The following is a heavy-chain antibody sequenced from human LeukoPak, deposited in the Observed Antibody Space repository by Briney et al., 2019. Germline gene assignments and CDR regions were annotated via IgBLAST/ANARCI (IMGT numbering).Heavy chain of an antibody. D-gene: IGHD3-22*01. CDR3: ALANYDSSGYLDY. Sequence: GESLKISCKGSGYSFTSYWIGWVRQMPGKGLEWMGIIYPGDSDTRYSPSFQGQVTISADKSISTAYLQWSSLKASDTAMYYRALANYDSSGYLDYWGQGTLVTVSS. CDR1: GYSFTSYW. V-gene: IGHV5-51*01. CDR2: IYPGDSDT. J-gene: IGHJ4*02.